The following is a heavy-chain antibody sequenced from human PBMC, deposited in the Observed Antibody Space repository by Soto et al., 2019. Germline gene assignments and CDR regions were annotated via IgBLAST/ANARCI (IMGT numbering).Heavy chain of an antibody. J-gene: IGHJ4*02. Sequence: GGSLSLSCAASGFTFSSYSMNWVRQAPGKGLEWVSYISSSSSTIYYADSVKGRFTISRDNAKNSLYLQMNSLRAEDTAVYYCAGENWNYVTTYWGQGTLVTVSS. CDR2: ISSSSSTI. D-gene: IGHD1-7*01. CDR1: GFTFSSYS. CDR3: AGENWNYVTTY. V-gene: IGHV3-48*01.